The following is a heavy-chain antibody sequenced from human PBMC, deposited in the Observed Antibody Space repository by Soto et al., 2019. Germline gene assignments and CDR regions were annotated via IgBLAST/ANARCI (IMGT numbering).Heavy chain of an antibody. CDR1: GGTFSSYA. J-gene: IGHJ5*02. CDR2: IIPIFGTA. CDR3: ARGRGPSSGCYPYWFAP. V-gene: IGHV1-69*12. D-gene: IGHD3-22*01. Sequence: QVQLVQSGAEVKKPGSSVKVSCKASGGTFSSYAITWVRQAPGQGLEWMGGIIPIFGTANYAQKFQGRVTISAAASPSTAFMEVSSLRSEDTAVDYCARGRGPSSGCYPYWFAPWGQGPLVTVSS.